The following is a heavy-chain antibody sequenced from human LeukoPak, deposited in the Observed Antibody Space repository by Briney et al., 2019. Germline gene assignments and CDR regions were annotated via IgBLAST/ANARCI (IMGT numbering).Heavy chain of an antibody. J-gene: IGHJ4*02. CDR2: ISQSGTT. Sequence: SETLSLTCAVSHESFSEHYWNWIRQPPGKGLEWIGEISQSGTTHYNPSLKGRVTISVGTSENQLFLRVTSVTAADTAVYYCARGPTTSGVGTFDYWGQGTLVTVSS. D-gene: IGHD1-14*01. V-gene: IGHV4-34*01. CDR3: ARGPTTSGVGTFDY. CDR1: HESFSEHY.